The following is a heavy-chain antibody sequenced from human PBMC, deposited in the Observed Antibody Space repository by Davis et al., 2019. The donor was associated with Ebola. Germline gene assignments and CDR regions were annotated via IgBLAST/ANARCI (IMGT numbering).Heavy chain of an antibody. V-gene: IGHV3-9*01. CDR3: AKSEAVAVSAGYGMDV. Sequence: SLKISCAASGFTFDDYAMHWVRQAPGKGLEWVSGISRNSGSIGYADSVKGRFTISRDNAKNSLYLQMNSLRAEDTALYYCAKSEAVAVSAGYGMDVWGQGTTVTVSS. CDR2: ISRNSGSI. J-gene: IGHJ6*02. CDR1: GFTFDDYA. D-gene: IGHD6-19*01.